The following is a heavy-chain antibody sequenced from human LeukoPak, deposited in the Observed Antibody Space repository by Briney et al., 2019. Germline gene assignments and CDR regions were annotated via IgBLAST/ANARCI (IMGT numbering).Heavy chain of an antibody. D-gene: IGHD1-26*01. V-gene: IGHV4-34*01. Sequence: PSETLSLTCAVYGGSFSGYYWSWIRQPPGKGLEWIGEINHSGSTNYNPSLKSRVTISVDTSKNQFSLKLSSVTAADTAVYYCARDKVGATGYYYGMDVWGQGTTVTVSS. CDR3: ARDKVGATGYYYGMDV. J-gene: IGHJ6*02. CDR1: GGSFSGYY. CDR2: INHSGST.